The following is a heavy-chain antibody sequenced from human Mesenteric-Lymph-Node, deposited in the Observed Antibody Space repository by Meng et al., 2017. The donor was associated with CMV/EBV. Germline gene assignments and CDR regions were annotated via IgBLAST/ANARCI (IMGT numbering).Heavy chain of an antibody. Sequence: GFTFSNARMRWVRQAAGKGLEWVGRIKSKTDGGTTDYAAPVQGRFTISRDDSKNTLYLQMNSLKTEDTAVYYCTTDGSGSYKPFDYWGQGTLVTVSS. V-gene: IGHV3-15*01. D-gene: IGHD3-10*01. CDR1: GFTFSNAR. CDR3: TTDGSGSYKPFDY. CDR2: IKSKTDGGTT. J-gene: IGHJ4*02.